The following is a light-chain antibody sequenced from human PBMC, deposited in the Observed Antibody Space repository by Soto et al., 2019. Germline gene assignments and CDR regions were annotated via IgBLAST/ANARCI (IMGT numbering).Light chain of an antibody. J-gene: IGLJ2*01. CDR3: SSYTSSSTDVV. CDR1: SSDVGGYNY. V-gene: IGLV2-14*03. CDR2: DVS. Sequence: QSALTQPASVSGSPGQSITISCTGTSSDVGGYNYVSWYQHHPGKAPKLMIYDVSNRPSGVSNRFSGSKSCNTASLTISGLQAEDEADYYCSSYTSSSTDVVFGGGTQLTVL.